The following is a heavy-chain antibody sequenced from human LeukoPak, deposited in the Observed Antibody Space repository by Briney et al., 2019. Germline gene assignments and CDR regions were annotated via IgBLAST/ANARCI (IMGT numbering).Heavy chain of an antibody. CDR3: ARARVPGAYYPDAFDI. Sequence: PGRSPRLSCAGSGFTFSTYAMHWVRQAPGKGLEWAANIKQDGSEKYYVDSVKGRFTISRDNAKNSLYLQMNSLRAEDTAVYYCARARVPGAYYPDAFDIWGQGTMVTVSS. J-gene: IGHJ3*02. CDR1: GFTFSTYA. D-gene: IGHD3-22*01. CDR2: IKQDGSEK. V-gene: IGHV3-7*05.